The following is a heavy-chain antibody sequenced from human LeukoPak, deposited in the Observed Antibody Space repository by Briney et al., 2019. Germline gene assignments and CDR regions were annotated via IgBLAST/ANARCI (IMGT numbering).Heavy chain of an antibody. CDR1: GYTFTSYD. V-gene: IGHV1-8*01. CDR3: ARAPDYYDSSGYYSDAFDI. CDR2: MNPNSGNT. Sequence: EASVKVSCTASGYTFTSYDINWVRQATGQGLEWMGWMNPNSGNTGYAQKFQGRVTMTRNTSISTAYMELSSLRSEDTAVYYCARAPDYYDSSGYYSDAFDIWGQGTMVTVSS. D-gene: IGHD3-22*01. J-gene: IGHJ3*02.